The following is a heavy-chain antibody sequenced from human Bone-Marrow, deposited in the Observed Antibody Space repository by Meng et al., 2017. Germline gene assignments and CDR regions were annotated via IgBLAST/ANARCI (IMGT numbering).Heavy chain of an antibody. CDR3: ARVPKGGYDSGNWFDP. D-gene: IGHD5-12*01. Sequence: QVQLQESGPGLVKPSQTLSLTCTFSGGSISSGDYYWSWIRQPPGKGLEWIGYIYYSGSTYYNPSLKSRVTISVDTSKNQFSLKLSSVTAADTAVYYCARVPKGGYDSGNWFDPWGQGTLVTVSS. V-gene: IGHV4-30-4*01. CDR2: IYYSGST. CDR1: GGSISSGDYY. J-gene: IGHJ5*02.